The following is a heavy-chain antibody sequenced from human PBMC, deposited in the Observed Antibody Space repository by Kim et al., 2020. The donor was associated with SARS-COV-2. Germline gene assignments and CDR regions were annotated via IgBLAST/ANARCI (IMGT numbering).Heavy chain of an antibody. CDR1: GFTFSSYA. D-gene: IGHD3-10*01. V-gene: IGHV3-30*04. J-gene: IGHJ4*02. Sequence: GGSLRLSCAASGFTFSSYAMHWVRQAPGKGLEWVAVISYDGSNKYYADSVKGRFTISRDNSKNTLYLQMNSLRAEDTAVYYCAREITMVRGDYWGQGTLV. CDR3: AREITMVRGDY. CDR2: ISYDGSNK.